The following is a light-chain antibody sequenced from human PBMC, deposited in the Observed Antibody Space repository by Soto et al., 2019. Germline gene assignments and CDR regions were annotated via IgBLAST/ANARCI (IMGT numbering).Light chain of an antibody. Sequence: EIVLTQSPATLSLSPGERVTLSCRASQSINTYLGWYQQNPGQAPSLLIYDASSRATGIPARFSVSGAGTDFTLTISSLEPEDFAVYYCQHRSNSWTFGQGTKVEIK. CDR3: QHRSNSWT. CDR2: DAS. J-gene: IGKJ1*01. CDR1: QSINTY. V-gene: IGKV3-11*01.